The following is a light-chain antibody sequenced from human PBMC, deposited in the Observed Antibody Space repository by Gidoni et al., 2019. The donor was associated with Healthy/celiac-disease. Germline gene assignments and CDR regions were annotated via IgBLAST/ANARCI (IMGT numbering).Light chain of an antibody. J-gene: IGLJ2*01. CDR1: SSDVGGYNY. CDR3: SSYTSSSTSVV. V-gene: IGLV2-14*03. Sequence: QSALTQPASVSGSPGQSITISCTGTSSDVGGYNYVSWYQQHPGKVPKLMIYDVSNRPSVVSNRFSGSKSGNTASLTISGLQAEDEADYYCSSYTSSSTSVVFGGGTKLTVL. CDR2: DVS.